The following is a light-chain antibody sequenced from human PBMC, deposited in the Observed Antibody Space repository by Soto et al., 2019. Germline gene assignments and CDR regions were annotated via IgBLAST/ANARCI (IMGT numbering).Light chain of an antibody. V-gene: IGLV4-69*01. CDR2: LNNDGGH. CDR1: SGHSSYA. CDR3: QTWGTGMI. J-gene: IGLJ2*01. Sequence: QPVLTQSPSASASLGASVNLTCTLSSGHSSYAIAWHQQQPEKGPRYLMNLNNDGGHTKGDGIPDRFSGSSSGAERYLTISSLQSEDEADYYCQTWGTGMIFGGGTQLTVL.